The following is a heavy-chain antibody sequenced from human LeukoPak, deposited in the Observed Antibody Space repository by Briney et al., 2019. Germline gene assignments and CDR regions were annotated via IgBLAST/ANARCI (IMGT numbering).Heavy chain of an antibody. V-gene: IGHV4-39*07. CDR3: ARDRGAYDYGDYVGNWFDP. J-gene: IGHJ5*02. CDR2: IYYSGST. CDR1: GGSISSSSYY. Sequence: TSETLSLTCTVSGGSISSSSYYWGWIRQPPGKGLEWIGSIYYSGSTYYNPSLKSRVTISVDTSKNQFSLKLSSVTAADTAVYYCARDRGAYDYGDYVGNWFDPWGQGTLVTVSS. D-gene: IGHD4-17*01.